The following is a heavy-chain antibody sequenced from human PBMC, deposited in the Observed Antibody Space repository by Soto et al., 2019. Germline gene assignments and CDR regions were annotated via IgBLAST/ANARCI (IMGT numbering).Heavy chain of an antibody. J-gene: IGHJ4*02. CDR2: ISGSGGST. CDR1: GFTFSSYA. V-gene: IGHV3-23*01. CDR3: AKVVRGTETYYFDY. Sequence: EVQLLESGGGLVQPGGSLRLSCAASGFTFSSYAMSWVRQAPGKGLEWVSAISGSGGSTYYADSVKGRFTISRDNYKTTLYLQMNSLRAEDTAVYYCAKVVRGTETYYFDYWGQGTLVTVSS. D-gene: IGHD3-10*02.